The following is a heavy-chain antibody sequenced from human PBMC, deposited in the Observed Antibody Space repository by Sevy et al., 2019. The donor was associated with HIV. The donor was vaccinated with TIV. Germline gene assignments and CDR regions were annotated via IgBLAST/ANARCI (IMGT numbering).Heavy chain of an antibody. V-gene: IGHV3-49*04. J-gene: IGHJ4*02. Sequence: GGSLRLSCTASGFTFSDYAMTWVRQAPGKGLEWVSFIRSKFYGGTAEYAASVKGRFSISRDDSKNIAYLQMNSLKTDDTGVYYCIRDGRGYSRPFDYLGQGTLVTVSS. CDR3: IRDGRGYSRPFDY. CDR2: IRSKFYGGTA. D-gene: IGHD5-18*01. CDR1: GFTFSDYA.